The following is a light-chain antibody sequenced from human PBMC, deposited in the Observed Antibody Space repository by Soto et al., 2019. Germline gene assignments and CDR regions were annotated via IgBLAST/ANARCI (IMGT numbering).Light chain of an antibody. CDR3: QQRRNCLLTT. CDR2: DAS. Sequence: EIVLTQSPGTLSLSPGERATLSCRASQSISSYLAWYQQKPDQAPRLLIYDASNRATGIPGRFSGSGSGTDFTLTISSLEPEDFAFYCCQQRRNCLLTTFGQGTRLEIK. J-gene: IGKJ5*01. V-gene: IGKV3-11*01. CDR1: QSISSY.